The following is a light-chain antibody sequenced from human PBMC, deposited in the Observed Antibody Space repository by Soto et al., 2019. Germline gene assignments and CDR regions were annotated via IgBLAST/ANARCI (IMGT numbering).Light chain of an antibody. J-gene: IGKJ1*01. V-gene: IGKV1-5*03. CDR1: QSISSW. CDR3: QHYNTYPWT. CDR2: KAS. Sequence: DIHMTQSPSTLSASLGDRVTITCRASQSISSWVAWYQQKPGKGPKLLIYKASHLESGVPSRFSGSGSGTEFTLTISSLQPGDFATYYCQHYNTYPWTFGHGTKV.